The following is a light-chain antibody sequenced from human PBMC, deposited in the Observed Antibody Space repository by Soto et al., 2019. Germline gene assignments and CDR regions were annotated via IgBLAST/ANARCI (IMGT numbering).Light chain of an antibody. V-gene: IGKV3-20*01. Sequence: VVTQSPATLSASPGERATLSCRASQSVSSYLAWYQQKPGQAPRLLIYDASNRATGIPDRFSGSGSGTDFTLTISRLEPEDFAVYYCQQYAGSPLTFGGGTKVDI. CDR1: QSVSSY. CDR3: QQYAGSPLT. CDR2: DAS. J-gene: IGKJ4*01.